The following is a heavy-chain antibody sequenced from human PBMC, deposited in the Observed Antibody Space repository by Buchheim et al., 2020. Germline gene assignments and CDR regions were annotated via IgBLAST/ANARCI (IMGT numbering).Heavy chain of an antibody. CDR2: ISGEIDSI. CDR1: GFSFGDSV. D-gene: IGHD3-16*02. Sequence: EVQLLESGGGLVLAGGSLRLSCAVSGFSFGDSVMTWVRQTPEKGLEWVAVISGEIDSIDYADSVKGRFTISRDRSKNTLYLQMSSLSAADTARYYCVKEMSYGSYHFDSWGRGTL. V-gene: IGHV3-23*01. CDR3: VKEMSYGSYHFDS. J-gene: IGHJ4*02.